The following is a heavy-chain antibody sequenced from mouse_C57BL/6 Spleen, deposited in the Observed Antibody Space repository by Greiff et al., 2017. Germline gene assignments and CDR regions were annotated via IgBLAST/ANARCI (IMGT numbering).Heavy chain of an antibody. V-gene: IGHV10-3*01. Sequence: DVHLVESGGGLVQPKGSLKLSCAASGFTFNTYAMHWVRQAPGKGLEWVACIRSKSSNYATYYADSVKDRFTISRDDSQSMLYLQMNNLKTEDTAMYYCVRDGPIYYGYFDVWGTGTTVTVSS. CDR1: GFTFNTYA. CDR3: VRDGPIYYGYFDV. CDR2: IRSKSSNYAT. J-gene: IGHJ1*03. D-gene: IGHD2-1*01.